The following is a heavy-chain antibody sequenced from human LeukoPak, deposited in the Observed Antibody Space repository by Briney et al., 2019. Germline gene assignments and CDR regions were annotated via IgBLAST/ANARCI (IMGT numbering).Heavy chain of an antibody. CDR2: IWYDGSNK. D-gene: IGHD3-10*01. CDR1: GFTFSRYG. Sequence: GSLRLPCAASGFTFSRYGMHWVRQAPGKGLEWVALIWYDGSNKYYADSVKGRFTISRDNSKNTLYLQMNSLRAEDTAVYYCAGSYYNVFDYWGQGTLVTVSS. J-gene: IGHJ4*02. V-gene: IGHV3-33*08. CDR3: AGSYYNVFDY.